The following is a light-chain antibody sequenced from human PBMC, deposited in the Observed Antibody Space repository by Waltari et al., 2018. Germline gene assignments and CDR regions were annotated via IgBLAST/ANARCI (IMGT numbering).Light chain of an antibody. CDR1: KLGDRY. V-gene: IGLV3-1*01. CDR2: RDT. J-gene: IGLJ3*02. Sequence: SSELTQQPSAAVAPGQRANTTCSGEKLGDRYVSWYQQKPGQSPRMIIYRDTKRPSGIPERLSGSNAGNTATLTVGETQTMDEADYYCQAWDSRGVFGGGTKLTVL. CDR3: QAWDSRGV.